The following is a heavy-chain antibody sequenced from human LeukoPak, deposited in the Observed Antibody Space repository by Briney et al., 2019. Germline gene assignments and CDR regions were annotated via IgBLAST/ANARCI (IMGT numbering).Heavy chain of an antibody. V-gene: IGHV4-34*01. Sequence: SETLSLTCAVYGESFDGFYWNWIRQPPGKGLEWIGEINYSGMSDYNPALKSRVAISADSSKRQFSLDLISVTAADTAVYYCAIRLATSRLATATTWFDPWGQGTLVSVSS. J-gene: IGHJ5*02. CDR3: AIRLATSRLATATTWFDP. CDR2: INYSGMS. CDR1: GESFDGFY. D-gene: IGHD3-9*01.